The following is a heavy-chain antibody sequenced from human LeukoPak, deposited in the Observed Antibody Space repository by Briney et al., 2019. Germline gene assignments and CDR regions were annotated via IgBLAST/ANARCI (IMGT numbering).Heavy chain of an antibody. CDR3: ARGRGSSGWLSRAAGYYFDY. CDR2: IIPIFGTA. CDR1: GGTFSSYA. J-gene: IGHJ4*02. V-gene: IGHV1-69*13. Sequence: SVKVSCKASGGTFSSYAISWVRQAPGQGLEWMGGIIPIFGTANYAQKFQGRVTITADESTSTAYMELSSLRSEDTAVYYCARGRGSSGWLSRAAGYYFDYWGQGTLVTVSS. D-gene: IGHD6-19*01.